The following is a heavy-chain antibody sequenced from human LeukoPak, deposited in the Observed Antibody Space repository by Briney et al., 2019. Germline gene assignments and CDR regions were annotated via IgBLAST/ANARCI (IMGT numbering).Heavy chain of an antibody. D-gene: IGHD5-24*01. CDR2: INPSGGST. V-gene: IGHV1-46*01. Sequence: ASVKVSCKASGYTFTSYHIHWVRQAPGQGLEWMGLINPSGGSTNYAQKFQGRVTMTRDTSTSTVYMELSSLRSDDTAVYYCARVLNGYNIRDYFDYWGQGTLVTVSS. CDR1: GYTFTSYH. CDR3: ARVLNGYNIRDYFDY. J-gene: IGHJ4*02.